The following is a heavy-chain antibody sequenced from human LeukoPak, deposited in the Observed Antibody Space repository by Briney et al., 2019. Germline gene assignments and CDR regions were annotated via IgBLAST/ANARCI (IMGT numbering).Heavy chain of an antibody. CDR3: ARRTYYYDSSGYSPYNWFDP. CDR2: IIPIFGTA. CDR1: GGTFSSYA. D-gene: IGHD3-22*01. J-gene: IGHJ5*02. Sequence: ASVKVSCKASGGTFSSYAISWVRQAPGQGLEWMGGIIPIFGTANYAQKFQGRVMITTDESTSTAYMELSSLRSEDTAVYCCARRTYYYDSSGYSPYNWFDPWGQGTLVTVSS. V-gene: IGHV1-69*05.